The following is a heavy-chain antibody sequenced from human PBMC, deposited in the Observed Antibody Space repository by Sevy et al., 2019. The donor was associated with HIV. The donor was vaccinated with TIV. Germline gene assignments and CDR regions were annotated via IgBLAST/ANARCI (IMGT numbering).Heavy chain of an antibody. Sequence: GGSLRLSCAASGFTFSNAWMSWVRQAPGKGLEWVGRIKSKTDGGTTDYAAPVKDRFTISRDDSKNTLYLQMNSLKTEDTAVYYCTVIHSSGYHDYWGQGTLVTVSS. D-gene: IGHD3-22*01. V-gene: IGHV3-15*01. CDR1: GFTFSNAW. J-gene: IGHJ4*02. CDR2: IKSKTDGGTT. CDR3: TVIHSSGYHDY.